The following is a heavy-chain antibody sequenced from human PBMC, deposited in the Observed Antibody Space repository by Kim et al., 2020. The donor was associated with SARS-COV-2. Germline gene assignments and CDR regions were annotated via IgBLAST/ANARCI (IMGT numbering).Heavy chain of an antibody. Sequence: GGSLRLSCAASGFTFSSYWMHWVRQAPGKGLVSVSRINSDGSSTSYADSVKGRFTISRDNAKNTLYLQMNSLRAEDTAVYYCARDHYYDSSGLFWGQGTLVTVSS. CDR3: ARDHYYDSSGLF. CDR1: GFTFSSYW. J-gene: IGHJ4*02. CDR2: INSDGSST. D-gene: IGHD3-22*01. V-gene: IGHV3-74*01.